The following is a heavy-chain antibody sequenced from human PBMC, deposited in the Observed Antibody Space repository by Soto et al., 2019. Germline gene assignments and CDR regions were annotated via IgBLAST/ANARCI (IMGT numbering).Heavy chain of an antibody. Sequence: QGQLVESGGGVVQPGRSLRLSCAASGFTFSRYGMHWVRQAPGKGLEWVAGISYDGSNKYYADSVKGRFTISRDNSKNTLYLQINSLRAEDTAVYYCAPWFGAFDYWGQGTLVTVSS. V-gene: IGHV3-30*03. J-gene: IGHJ4*02. D-gene: IGHD3-10*01. CDR3: APWFGAFDY. CDR1: GFTFSRYG. CDR2: ISYDGSNK.